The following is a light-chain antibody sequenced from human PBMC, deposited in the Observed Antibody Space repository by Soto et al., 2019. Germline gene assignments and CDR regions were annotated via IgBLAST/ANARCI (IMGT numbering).Light chain of an antibody. Sequence: EIVMTQSPGTLSVSPGEGATLSCRASQSVSTNLAWYQQKPDQAPRLLIYGASTTVTGMPARFSGSGSGTEFTLTISSLQSEDFAVYYCQQYYTWPRTFGQGTRVEIK. CDR3: QQYYTWPRT. V-gene: IGKV3-15*01. CDR1: QSVSTN. CDR2: GAS. J-gene: IGKJ1*01.